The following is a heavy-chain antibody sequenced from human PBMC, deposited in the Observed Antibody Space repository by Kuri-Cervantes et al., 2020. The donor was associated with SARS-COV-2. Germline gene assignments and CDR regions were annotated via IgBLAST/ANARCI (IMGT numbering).Heavy chain of an antibody. V-gene: IGHV3-7*03. J-gene: IGHJ6*02. D-gene: IGHD3-10*01. CDR2: IKQDGSEK. Sequence: LSLTCAASGFTFSNAWMSWVRQAPGKGLEWVANIKQDGSEKYYVDSVKGRFTISRDNAKNSLYLQMNSLRAEDTAVYYCARDSRGDMQYIYGMDVWGQGTTVTVSS. CDR3: ARDSRGDMQYIYGMDV. CDR1: GFTFSNAW.